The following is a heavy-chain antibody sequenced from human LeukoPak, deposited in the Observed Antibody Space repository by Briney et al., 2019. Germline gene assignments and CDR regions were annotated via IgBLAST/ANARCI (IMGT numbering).Heavy chain of an antibody. V-gene: IGHV3-30*03. CDR3: ARKPRQDLRPYDY. D-gene: IGHD4-17*01. J-gene: IGHJ4*02. CDR2: ISYDGSNK. Sequence: GGSLRLSCAASGFTFSSYGMHWVRQAPGKGLEWVAVISYDGSNKYYADSVKGRFTISRDNSKNTLYLQMNSLRAEDTAVYYCARKPRQDLRPYDYWGQGTLVTVSS. CDR1: GFTFSSYG.